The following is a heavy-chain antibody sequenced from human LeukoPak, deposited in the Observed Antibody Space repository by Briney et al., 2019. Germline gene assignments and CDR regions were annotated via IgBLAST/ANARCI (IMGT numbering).Heavy chain of an antibody. Sequence: SETLSLTCTVSGGSISSYYWSWIRQPPGKGLEWIGYIYYSGSTNYNPSLKSRVTISVDASKNQFSLKLSSVTAADTAVYYCARDRVTIFGNYYYYYGMDVWGQGTTVTVSS. J-gene: IGHJ6*02. D-gene: IGHD3-3*01. CDR2: IYYSGST. CDR3: ARDRVTIFGNYYYYYGMDV. CDR1: GGSISSYY. V-gene: IGHV4-59*01.